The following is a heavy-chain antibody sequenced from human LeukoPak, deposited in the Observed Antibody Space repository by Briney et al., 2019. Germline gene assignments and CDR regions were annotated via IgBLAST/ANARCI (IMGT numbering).Heavy chain of an antibody. CDR1: GFTFSSYS. CDR2: ISSSSSYI. Sequence: GGSLRLSCAASGFTFSSYSMNWVRQAPGEGREWVSSISSSSSYIYYADSVKGRFNISRDNAKNSLYMQMNSLRAEDTAVYYCAREPKGEPLDYWGQGTLVTVSS. D-gene: IGHD3-16*01. V-gene: IGHV3-21*01. CDR3: AREPKGEPLDY. J-gene: IGHJ4*02.